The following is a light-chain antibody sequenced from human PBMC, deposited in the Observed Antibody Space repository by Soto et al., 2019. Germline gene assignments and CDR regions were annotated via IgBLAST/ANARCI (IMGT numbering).Light chain of an antibody. V-gene: IGKV3-15*01. CDR1: QSVSSK. Sequence: ETVMTRSPGNLCPFTGEIATLPCRASQSVSSKLVWYQQKPGQAPRFLIYGASTRATGIPARFRGSGSGTEFTLTIDSLQSEDFAVYYCQQYNDWPPAFGGGTKVDIK. J-gene: IGKJ4*01. CDR3: QQYNDWPPA. CDR2: GAS.